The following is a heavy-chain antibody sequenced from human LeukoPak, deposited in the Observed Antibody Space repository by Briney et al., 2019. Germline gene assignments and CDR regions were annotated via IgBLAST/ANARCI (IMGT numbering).Heavy chain of an antibody. CDR1: GGSFSGYY. J-gene: IGHJ4*02. V-gene: IGHV4-34*01. CDR3: ARGTARYCSSTSCYSYGY. D-gene: IGHD2-2*01. CDR2: INHSGST. Sequence: SETLSLTCAVYGGSFSGYYWSWIRQPPGKGLEWIGEINHSGSTNYNPSLKSRVTISVDTSKNQFSLKLSSVTAADTAVYYCARGTARYCSSTSCYSYGYWGQGTLVTVSS.